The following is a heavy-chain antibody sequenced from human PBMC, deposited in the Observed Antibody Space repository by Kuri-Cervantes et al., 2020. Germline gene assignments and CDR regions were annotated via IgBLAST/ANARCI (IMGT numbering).Heavy chain of an antibody. D-gene: IGHD6-13*01. CDR3: AKGVPYSSSWFDY. CDR2: ITWNSDTI. J-gene: IGHJ4*02. CDR1: GFTFLKYS. V-gene: IGHV3-9*01. Sequence: GGSLRLSCAASGFTFLKYSMNWVRQAPGKGLGWVSGITWNSDTIDYADSVKGRFTISRDNAKNSLYLQMNSLRTEDTALYYCAKGVPYSSSWFDYWGQGTLVTVSS.